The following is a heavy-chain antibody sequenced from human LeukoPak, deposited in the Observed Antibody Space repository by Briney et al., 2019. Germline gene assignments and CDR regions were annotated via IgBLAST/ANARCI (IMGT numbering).Heavy chain of an antibody. J-gene: IGHJ4*02. Sequence: EGSLRLSCEASGFTFSTYNMNWVRQAPGKRLEWVSSITSSSSYVFYADSVKGRFTISRDNAKNSLYLQMNSLRAEDTAVYYCARDPGDYYDSSGYFDYWGQGTLVTVSS. CDR2: ITSSSSYV. CDR1: GFTFSTYN. V-gene: IGHV3-21*01. CDR3: ARDPGDYYDSSGYFDY. D-gene: IGHD3-22*01.